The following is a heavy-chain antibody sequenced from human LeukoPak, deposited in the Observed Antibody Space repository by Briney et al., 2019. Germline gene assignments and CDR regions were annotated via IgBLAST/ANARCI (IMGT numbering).Heavy chain of an antibody. Sequence: GGSLRLSCAASGFTFSDYSMNWVRQAPGKGLEWVSYSSSDGNTIYYADSVKGRFTISRDNSKNTLYLQMNSLRAEDTAVYYCAKVTPYSSGWWGFGDYWGQGTLVTVSS. CDR1: GFTFSDYS. J-gene: IGHJ4*02. V-gene: IGHV3-48*01. D-gene: IGHD6-19*01. CDR3: AKVTPYSSGWWGFGDY. CDR2: SSSDGNTI.